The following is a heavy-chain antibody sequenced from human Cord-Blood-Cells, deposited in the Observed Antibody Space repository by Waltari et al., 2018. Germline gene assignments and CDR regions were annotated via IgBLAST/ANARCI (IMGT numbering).Heavy chain of an antibody. CDR3: ARFGSWFDP. D-gene: IGHD2-15*01. Sequence: QLQLQESGPGLVKPSETLSLTCTVSGGSISSSSYYWGWIRQPPGKGLEWIGSIDYSGSTYYTPSLKSRVTISVDTSKNQFSLKLSSVTAADTAVYYCARFGSWFDPWGQGTLVTVSS. V-gene: IGHV4-39*01. CDR1: GGSISSSSYY. CDR2: IDYSGST. J-gene: IGHJ5*02.